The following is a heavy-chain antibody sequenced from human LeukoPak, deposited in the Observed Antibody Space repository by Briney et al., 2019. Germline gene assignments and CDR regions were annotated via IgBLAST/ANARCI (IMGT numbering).Heavy chain of an antibody. V-gene: IGHV3-11*01. Sequence: GGSLRLSCAASGFTFSDYYMSWIRQAPGKGLEWVSYISSSGSTIYYADSVKGRFTISRDNAKNSLYLQMNSLRAEDTAVYYCAREKIVVVPLYYYYGMDVWGQGTTVTVSS. D-gene: IGHD2-2*01. J-gene: IGHJ6*02. CDR3: AREKIVVVPLYYYYGMDV. CDR2: ISSSGSTI. CDR1: GFTFSDYY.